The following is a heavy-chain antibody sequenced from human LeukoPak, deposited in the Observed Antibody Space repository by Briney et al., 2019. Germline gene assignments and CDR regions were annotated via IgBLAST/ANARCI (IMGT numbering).Heavy chain of an antibody. Sequence: SETLSLICTVSGGSISSYSWSWIRQPPGKGLEWIGYIYDTGSTNYNPPLKSRVTTSVDTSKNQFSLKLSSVTAADTAVYYCARGGWYTWFDPWGQGTLVTVSS. D-gene: IGHD6-19*01. CDR3: ARGGWYTWFDP. J-gene: IGHJ5*02. V-gene: IGHV4-59*08. CDR2: IYDTGST. CDR1: GGSISSYS.